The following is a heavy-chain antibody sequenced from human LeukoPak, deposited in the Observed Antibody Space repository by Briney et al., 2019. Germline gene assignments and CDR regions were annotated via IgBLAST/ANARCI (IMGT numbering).Heavy chain of an antibody. CDR2: INHSGST. J-gene: IGHJ3*02. D-gene: IGHD4-23*01. Sequence: SSETLSLTCTVSGGSISSYYWSWIRQPPGKGLEWIGEINHSGSTNYNPSLKSRVTISVDTSKNQFSLKLSSVTAADTAVYYCARSVGWPLDAFDIWGQGTMVTVSS. V-gene: IGHV4-59*01. CDR1: GGSISSYY. CDR3: ARSVGWPLDAFDI.